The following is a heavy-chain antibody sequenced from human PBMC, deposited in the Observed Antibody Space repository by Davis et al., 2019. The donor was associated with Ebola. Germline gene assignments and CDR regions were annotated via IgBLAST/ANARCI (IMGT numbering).Heavy chain of an antibody. V-gene: IGHV1-46*01. CDR2: INPSGGST. CDR1: GYTFTSYY. J-gene: IGHJ5*02. D-gene: IGHD6-13*01. CDR3: ARDPAVYSSSWYVVSNWFDP. Sequence: ASVKVSCKASGYTFTSYYMHWVRQAPGQGLEWMGIINPSGGSTSYAQKFQGRVTMTRDTSTSTVYMELSSLRSEDTAVYYCARDPAVYSSSWYVVSNWFDPWGQGTLVTVSS.